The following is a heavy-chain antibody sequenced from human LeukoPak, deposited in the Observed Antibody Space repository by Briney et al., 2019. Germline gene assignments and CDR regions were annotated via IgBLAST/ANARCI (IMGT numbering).Heavy chain of an antibody. D-gene: IGHD3-16*02. V-gene: IGHV1-2*02. CDR3: ARGPYLYVWGSYRKTVDY. CDR1: GYTFTGYY. J-gene: IGHJ4*02. CDR2: INPNSGGT. Sequence: ASVKVSCKASGYTFTGYYMHWVRQAPGQGLEWMGWINPNSGGTNYAQKFQGRVTMTRDTSISTAYMELSSLRSEDTAVYYCARGPYLYVWGSYRKTVDYWGQGTLVTVSS.